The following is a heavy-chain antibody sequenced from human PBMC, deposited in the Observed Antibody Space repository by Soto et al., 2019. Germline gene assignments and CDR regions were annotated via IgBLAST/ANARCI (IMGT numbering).Heavy chain of an antibody. CDR1: GFTFSSYG. CDR2: IWYDGSNK. J-gene: IGHJ4*02. D-gene: IGHD3-10*01. Sequence: QVQLVESGGGVVQPGRSLRLSCAASGFTFSSYGMHWVRQAPGKGLEWVAVIWYDGSNKYYADSVKGRFTISRDNSKNTLYPQMNSLRAEDTAVYYCAREEGSGAGYFDYWGQGTLVTVSS. CDR3: AREEGSGAGYFDY. V-gene: IGHV3-33*01.